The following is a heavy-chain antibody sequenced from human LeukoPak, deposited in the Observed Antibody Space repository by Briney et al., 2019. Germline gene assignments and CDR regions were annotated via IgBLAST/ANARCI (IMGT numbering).Heavy chain of an antibody. D-gene: IGHD6-6*01. CDR1: GGTFSSYA. V-gene: IGHV1-69*13. Sequence: GASVKVSCKASGGTFSSYAISWVRQAPGQGLEWMGGIIPIFGTASYAQKFQGRVTITADESTSTAYMELSSLRSEDTAVYYCASDYSSSTYNWFDPWGQGTLVTVSS. J-gene: IGHJ5*02. CDR3: ASDYSSSTYNWFDP. CDR2: IIPIFGTA.